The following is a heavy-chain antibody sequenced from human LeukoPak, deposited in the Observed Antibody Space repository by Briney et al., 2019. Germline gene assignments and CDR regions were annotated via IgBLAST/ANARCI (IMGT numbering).Heavy chain of an antibody. CDR1: GFTFSSYG. CDR3: ARDYGYNFDY. CDR2: IWYDGSKK. D-gene: IGHD5-24*01. J-gene: IGHJ4*02. Sequence: PGRSLRLSCAASGFTFSSYGMHWVRQAPGKGLEWVAVIWYDGSKKYYADSVKGRFTISRDNPKNTLYLQMNSLRAEDTAVYYCARDYGYNFDYWGQGTLVSVSS. V-gene: IGHV3-33*01.